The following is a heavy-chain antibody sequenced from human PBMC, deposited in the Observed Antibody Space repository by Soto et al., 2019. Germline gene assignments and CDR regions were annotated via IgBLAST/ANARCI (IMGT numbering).Heavy chain of an antibody. CDR2: ISGGGGST. D-gene: IGHD2-15*01. J-gene: IGHJ4*02. V-gene: IGHV3-23*01. CDR3: AKVKQSVVY. CDR1: AFTFSSYA. Sequence: GGSLRLSCAASAFTFSSYAMSWVRQAPGKGLEWVSTISGGGGSTCYADSVKGRFTISRDNSKSTLYLQMDSLRVEDTDLYYCAKVKQSVVYWGQGTLVTVSS.